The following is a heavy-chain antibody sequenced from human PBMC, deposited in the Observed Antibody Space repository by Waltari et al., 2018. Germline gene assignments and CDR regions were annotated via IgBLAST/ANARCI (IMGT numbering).Heavy chain of an antibody. V-gene: IGHV4-39*01. D-gene: IGHD5-12*01. CDR3: ATYIGASFGTAAFDV. Sequence: GWTRQPRVEGLEWIASISYNGATYSSPSLRSRVFISRDTSKTQLARKLGSVPAEETGVYYCATYIGASFGTAAFDVWGQGTMVTVSS. CDR2: ISYNGAT. J-gene: IGHJ3*01.